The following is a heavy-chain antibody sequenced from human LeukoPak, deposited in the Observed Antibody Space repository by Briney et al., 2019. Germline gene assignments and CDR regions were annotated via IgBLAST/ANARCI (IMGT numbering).Heavy chain of an antibody. Sequence: GGSLRLSCAVSGITLNNYGMTWVRQAPGKGLEWVAGISDSGGSTKYADSVKGRFTISRDNPKNTLYLQMNSLRAEDTAVYFCARRGVVIRVILVGFHKEAYYFESWGQGALVTVSS. CDR1: GITLNNYG. CDR2: ISDSGGST. V-gene: IGHV3-23*01. J-gene: IGHJ4*02. D-gene: IGHD3/OR15-3a*01. CDR3: ARRGVVIRVILVGFHKEAYYFES.